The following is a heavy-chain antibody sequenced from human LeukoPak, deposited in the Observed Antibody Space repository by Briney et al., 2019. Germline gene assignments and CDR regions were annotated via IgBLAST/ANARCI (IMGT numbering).Heavy chain of an antibody. CDR3: TRDVAPHYYSFHMDV. V-gene: IGHV3-49*04. J-gene: IGHJ6*03. CDR1: GFTFGDYA. CDR2: IRSKAYGGTT. Sequence: GGSLRLSCTASGFTFGDYAMSWVRQAPGKGLEWVGFIRSKAYGGTTEYAASVRGRFTISRDDSNNIACLQMNSLKTEDTAVYYCTRDVAPHYYSFHMDVWGTGTTVTVSS.